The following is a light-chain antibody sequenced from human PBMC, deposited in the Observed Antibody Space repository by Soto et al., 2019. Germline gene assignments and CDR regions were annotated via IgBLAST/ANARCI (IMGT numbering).Light chain of an antibody. CDR2: DAS. Sequence: IVMKQSPATLSVSPGRRPTLACRASQSVGSDLAWLQQKPGQAPRLLIYDASTRATGVPARFGGSGSGTVFTLTISSLQSEDFAVYYCQQYNDWPGGTFGQGTKVDIK. V-gene: IGKV3-15*01. J-gene: IGKJ2*01. CDR3: QQYNDWPGGT. CDR1: QSVGSD.